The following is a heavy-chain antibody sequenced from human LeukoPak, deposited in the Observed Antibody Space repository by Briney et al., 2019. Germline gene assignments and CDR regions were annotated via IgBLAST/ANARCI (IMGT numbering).Heavy chain of an antibody. D-gene: IGHD2-21*01. Sequence: ASVKVSCKASGFTFTSSAMQWVRQARGQRLEWIGWIVVGSGNTNYAQKFQERVTITRDMSTSTAHMELSSLRSEDTAVYYCAAGGLVDCGGDCLDYWGQGTLVTVSS. CDR2: IVVGSGNT. CDR3: AAGGLVDCGGDCLDY. J-gene: IGHJ4*02. V-gene: IGHV1-58*02. CDR1: GFTFTSSA.